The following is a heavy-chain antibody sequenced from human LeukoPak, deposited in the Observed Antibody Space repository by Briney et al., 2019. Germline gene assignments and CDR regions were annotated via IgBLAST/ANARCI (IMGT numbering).Heavy chain of an antibody. J-gene: IGHJ5*02. D-gene: IGHD3-9*01. V-gene: IGHV3-48*01. CDR1: GFTFSSYS. CDR3: ARALRYFDWLSTSPEYNWFDP. CDR2: ISSSSSTI. Sequence: GGSLRLSCAASGFTFSSYSMNWVRQAPGKGLEWVSYISSSSSTIYYADSVKGRFTISRDNAKNSLYLQMNSLRAEDTAVYYCARALRYFDWLSTSPEYNWFDPWGQGTLATVSS.